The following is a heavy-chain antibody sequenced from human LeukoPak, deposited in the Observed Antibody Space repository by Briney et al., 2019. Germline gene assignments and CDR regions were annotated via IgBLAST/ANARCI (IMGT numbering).Heavy chain of an antibody. CDR3: ATDTVTTNEYGLDY. Sequence: GGSLRLSCAVSGVTLSAAWMNWVRQAPGKGLEWVGRVKTKGEGGTTDYAAPVKGRFTVSRDDSKNILFLQMDSLKAEDTAVYYCATDTVTTNEYGLDYWGEGAQVTVSA. CDR1: GVTLSAAW. J-gene: IGHJ4*02. D-gene: IGHD4-11*01. V-gene: IGHV3-15*01. CDR2: VKTKGEGGTT.